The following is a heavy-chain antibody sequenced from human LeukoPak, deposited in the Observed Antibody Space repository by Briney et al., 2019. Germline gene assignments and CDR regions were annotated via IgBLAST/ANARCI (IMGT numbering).Heavy chain of an antibody. Sequence: GALRLSCAASGFTFSSYSMNWVRQAPGKGLEWVSFISSSSSYIYYADSVKGRFTISRDNAKNSLYLQMNSLRAEDTAVYYCARDRNTIVDYWGQGTLVTVSS. CDR3: ARDRNTIVDY. D-gene: IGHD3-3*01. J-gene: IGHJ4*02. CDR1: GFTFSSYS. CDR2: ISSSSSYI. V-gene: IGHV3-21*01.